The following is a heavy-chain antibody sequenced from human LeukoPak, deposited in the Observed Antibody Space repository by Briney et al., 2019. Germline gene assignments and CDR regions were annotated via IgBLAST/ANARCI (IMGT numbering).Heavy chain of an antibody. CDR2: ISVYNGNT. V-gene: IGHV1-18*01. CDR3: ARRGAGTHDH. Sequence: ASVKVSCKGSLYTPTNSAISSVRQTPGHGLEWMGWISVYNGNTNYAQKFHGRVTMPTDTSTSTAYMELRSLTSHDTSVYYSARRGAGTHDHWGQGTLVTVSS. D-gene: IGHD6-13*01. J-gene: IGHJ4*02. CDR1: LYTPTNSA.